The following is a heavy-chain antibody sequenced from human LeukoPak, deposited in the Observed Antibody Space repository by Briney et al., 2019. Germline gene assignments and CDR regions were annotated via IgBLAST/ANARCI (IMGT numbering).Heavy chain of an antibody. CDR3: AREAITMVRGVFINQYYFDY. CDR1: GFTFSSYG. D-gene: IGHD3-10*01. J-gene: IGHJ4*02. V-gene: IGHV3-30*03. CDR2: ISYDGSNK. Sequence: GGSLRLSCAASGFTFSSYGMHWVRQAPGKGLEWVAVISYDGSNKYYAGSVKGRFTISRDNAKNSLYLQMNSLRAEDTAVYYCAREAITMVRGVFINQYYFDYWGQGILVTVSS.